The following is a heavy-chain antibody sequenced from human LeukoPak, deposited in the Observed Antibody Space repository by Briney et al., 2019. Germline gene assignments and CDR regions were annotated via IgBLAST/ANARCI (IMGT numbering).Heavy chain of an antibody. D-gene: IGHD3-10*01. CDR2: IYYSGST. V-gene: IGHV4-59*12. Sequence: SETLSLTCTVSGGSISSYYWSWIRQPPGKGLEWIGYIYYSGSTNYNPSLKSRVTISVDTSKNQFSLKLSSVTAADTAVYYCARRTYYYGSGSYPGLGYWGQGTLVTVSS. CDR1: GGSISSYY. J-gene: IGHJ4*02. CDR3: ARRTYYYGSGSYPGLGY.